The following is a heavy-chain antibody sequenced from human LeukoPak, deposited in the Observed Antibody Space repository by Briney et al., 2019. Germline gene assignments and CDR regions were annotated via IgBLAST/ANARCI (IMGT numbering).Heavy chain of an antibody. CDR2: ISSSSSNI. Sequence: GGSLRLSCAASGFTFSDYNMKWVCQAPGKGLEWVSYISSSSSNIYYADSVKGRFTISRDNAKNSLYLQMNSLRDEDTAVYYCAREYSSSSGSVSDYWGQGTLVTVSS. J-gene: IGHJ4*02. D-gene: IGHD6-6*01. V-gene: IGHV3-48*02. CDR1: GFTFSDYN. CDR3: AREYSSSSGSVSDY.